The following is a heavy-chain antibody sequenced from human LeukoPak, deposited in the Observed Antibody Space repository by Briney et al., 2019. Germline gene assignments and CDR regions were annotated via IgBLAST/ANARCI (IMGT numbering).Heavy chain of an antibody. CDR2: IYPGDSDT. J-gene: IGHJ3*02. Sequence: GASLKISCKGSGYSFTSYWIGWVRQLPGKGLEWMGIIYPGDSDTRYSPSFQGQVTISADKSISTAYLQWSSLKASDTAMYYCARQTVGAIDAFDIWGQGTMVTVSS. CDR3: ARQTVGAIDAFDI. CDR1: GYSFTSYW. D-gene: IGHD1-26*01. V-gene: IGHV5-51*01.